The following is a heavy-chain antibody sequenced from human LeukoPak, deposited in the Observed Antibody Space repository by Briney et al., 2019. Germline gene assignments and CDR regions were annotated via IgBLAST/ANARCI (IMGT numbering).Heavy chain of an antibody. D-gene: IGHD3-22*01. Sequence: SETLSLTCTVSNYSISSGYYWAWIRQPPGQGLEWIGTVFLSGTTYYSTSLKSRITILVDTSKNQFSPKLSSVTAADTAVYYCARQVTGSRTYYYDSSGYYHPFDYWGQGTLVTVSS. CDR1: NYSISSGYY. CDR3: ARQVTGSRTYYYDSSGYYHPFDY. CDR2: VFLSGTT. V-gene: IGHV4-38-2*02. J-gene: IGHJ4*02.